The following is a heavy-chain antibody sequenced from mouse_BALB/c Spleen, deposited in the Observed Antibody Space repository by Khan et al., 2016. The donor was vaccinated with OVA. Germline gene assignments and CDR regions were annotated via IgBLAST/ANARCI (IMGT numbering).Heavy chain of an antibody. V-gene: IGHV2-6-5*01. CDR3: AKNPPYYGMDY. Sequence: VKLEESGPGLVAPSQSLSITCTVSGFSLTDYAVSWIRQPPGKGLEWLGVIWAGGSKYYYSVLKSRLSISKDNSKSQVFLKVNSLPTYYTAMDYCAKNPPYYGMDYWGQGTSVTVSS. J-gene: IGHJ4*01. CDR2: IWAGGSK. CDR1: GFSLTDYA.